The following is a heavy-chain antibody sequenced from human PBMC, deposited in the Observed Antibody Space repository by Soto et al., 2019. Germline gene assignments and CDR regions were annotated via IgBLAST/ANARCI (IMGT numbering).Heavy chain of an antibody. D-gene: IGHD6-13*01. Sequence: QVQLVQSGAEVKKPGASVKVSCKASGYTVTAYYVHWVRQAPGQGLEWMGWINPNSGGTNYAQKFQGWVTMTRDTSISTVYMELSRLRFDDTAVYYCARMIAASGHCGMDVWGQGTTVTVSS. CDR3: ARMIAASGHCGMDV. CDR1: GYTVTAYY. CDR2: INPNSGGT. V-gene: IGHV1-2*04. J-gene: IGHJ6*02.